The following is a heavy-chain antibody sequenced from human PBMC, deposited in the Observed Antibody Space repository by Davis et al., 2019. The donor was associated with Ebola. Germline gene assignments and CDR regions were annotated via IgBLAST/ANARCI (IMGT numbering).Heavy chain of an antibody. CDR3: ARHRRGMDWFGP. V-gene: IGHV4-39*01. D-gene: IGHD3-10*01. CDR2: GYHTGNT. Sequence: MPSETLSLTCSVSGGSLSTTGYYWGWIRQSQWGGLEWIASGYHTGNTYYNPSFRSRVNIDVDASKNQVSLRLASVTAADTAIYYCARHRRGMDWFGPWGQGTLVTVSS. J-gene: IGHJ5*02. CDR1: GGSLSTTGYY.